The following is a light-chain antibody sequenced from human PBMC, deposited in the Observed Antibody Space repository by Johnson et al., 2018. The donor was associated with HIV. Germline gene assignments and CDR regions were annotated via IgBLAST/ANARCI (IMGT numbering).Light chain of an antibody. Sequence: QSVLTQPPSVSAAPGQKVTISCSGSSSNIGNNYVSWYQQLPGTAPKLLIYDNNTRPSGIPDRFSCSKSGTSATLGITGLQTGDEADYYCGTWDSSLSAHYIFGTGTKVTVL. CDR2: DNN. CDR1: SSNIGNNY. CDR3: GTWDSSLSAHYI. V-gene: IGLV1-51*01. J-gene: IGLJ1*01.